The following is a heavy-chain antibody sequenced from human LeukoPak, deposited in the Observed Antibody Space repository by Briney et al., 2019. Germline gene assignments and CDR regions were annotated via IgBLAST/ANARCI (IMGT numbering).Heavy chain of an antibody. V-gene: IGHV5-51*01. D-gene: IGHD2-2*01. Sequence: GESLKISCKGSGYRFTSNWIAWVRQMPGKGLEWMGIIYPGDSDTRYSPSFQGQVTISADKSISTAYLQWSSLKASDTAIYYCVRHLSDITSCPNYWGPGTLVTVAS. CDR3: VRHLSDITSCPNY. CDR2: IYPGDSDT. CDR1: GYRFTSNW. J-gene: IGHJ4*02.